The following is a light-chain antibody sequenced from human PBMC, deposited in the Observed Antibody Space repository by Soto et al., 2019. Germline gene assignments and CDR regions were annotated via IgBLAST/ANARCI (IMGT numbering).Light chain of an antibody. Sequence: DIQMTQSPSSVSASVGDRVTISCQASQGISRSFAWYQQKPGKAPKFLIYAASSLQSGVPSRFSGSGFGTDFTLTISSLQPEDSAIYYCQQADTFPITFGRGTRLEI. J-gene: IGKJ5*01. CDR1: QGISRS. CDR3: QQADTFPIT. CDR2: AAS. V-gene: IGKV1D-12*01.